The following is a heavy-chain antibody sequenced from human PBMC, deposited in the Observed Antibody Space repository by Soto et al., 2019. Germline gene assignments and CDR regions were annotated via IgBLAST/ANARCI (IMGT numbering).Heavy chain of an antibody. V-gene: IGHV4-39*01. CDR3: ASPAWAGDLDY. J-gene: IGHJ4*02. Sequence: QLHLQESGPGLVKPSETLSLTCTVSGASITSSSYYWGWIRQPPGKALEWIGSIYYSGSTYYNPSLKSLVTISVGTSKHQFSLKLSSVTAADTAVYYCASPAWAGDLDYWGRGTLVTVSS. D-gene: IGHD7-27*01. CDR1: GASITSSSYY. CDR2: IYYSGST.